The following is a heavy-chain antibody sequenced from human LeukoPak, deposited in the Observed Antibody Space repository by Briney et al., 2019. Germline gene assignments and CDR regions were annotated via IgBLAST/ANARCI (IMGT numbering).Heavy chain of an antibody. J-gene: IGHJ5*02. Sequence: ASVKVSCKASGYTFTSYDINWVRQATGQGLEWMGWMNPNSGNTGYAQKFQGRVTITRNTSISTAYMELSSLGSEDTAVYYCAREYGRGCSSTSCYTRGFDPWGQGTLVTVSS. D-gene: IGHD2-2*02. CDR2: MNPNSGNT. CDR1: GYTFTSYD. V-gene: IGHV1-8*01. CDR3: AREYGRGCSSTSCYTRGFDP.